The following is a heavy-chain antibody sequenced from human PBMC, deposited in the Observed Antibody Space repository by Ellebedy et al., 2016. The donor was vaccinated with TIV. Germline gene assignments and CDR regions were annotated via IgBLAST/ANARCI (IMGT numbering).Heavy chain of an antibody. CDR2: ILSNGEK. D-gene: IGHD6-6*01. CDR1: GFSLSNTRMG. J-gene: IGHJ6*02. CDR3: ARSRSDGSSGYYYYGMDV. V-gene: IGHV2-26*01. Sequence: SGPTLVXPTETLTLTCTVSGFSLSNTRMGVNWIRQPPGKALEWLAHILSNGEKSYNTSLKSRLNISKDTSKSQVVLTMTNMDPVDTATYYCARSRSDGSSGYYYYGMDVWGQGTTVTVSS.